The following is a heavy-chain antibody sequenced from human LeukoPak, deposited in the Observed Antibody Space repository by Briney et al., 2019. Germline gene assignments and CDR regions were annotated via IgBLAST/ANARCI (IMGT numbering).Heavy chain of an antibody. D-gene: IGHD1-26*01. CDR2: ISGSGGTT. V-gene: IGHV3-23*01. CDR3: VKDLGSGRNPDAFDI. J-gene: IGHJ3*02. CDR1: GYTFSSFS. Sequence: GGSLRLSCAASGYTFSSFSINWVRQAPGKGLEWVSGISGSGGTTYYADSVKGRFTISRDNSKNTLYLQLNSLRPEDTAVYYCVKDLGSGRNPDAFDIWGQGTMVTVSS.